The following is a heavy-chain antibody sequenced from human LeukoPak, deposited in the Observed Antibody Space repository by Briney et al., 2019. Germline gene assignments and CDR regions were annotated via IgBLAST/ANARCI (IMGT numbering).Heavy chain of an antibody. CDR1: GGSFSGYY. CDR3: ARGLIREDYYYYGMDV. CDR2: INHSGST. J-gene: IGHJ6*02. V-gene: IGHV4-34*01. Sequence: PSETLSLTCAVYGGSFSGYYWSWIRQPPGKGPEWIGEINHSGSTNYNPSLKSRVTISVDTSKNQFSLKLSSVTAADTAVYYCARGLIREDYYYYGMDVWGQGTTVTVSS.